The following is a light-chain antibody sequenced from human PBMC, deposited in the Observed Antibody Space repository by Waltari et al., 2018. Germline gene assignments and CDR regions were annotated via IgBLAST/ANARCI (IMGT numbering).Light chain of an antibody. CDR3: QLYDKSRL. V-gene: IGKV3-20*01. CDR2: AAS. Sequence: EIVLTQSPGTLSLSPGERATLSCRASQSVSSSWLAWYQQKPGQAPRLLIYAASSRVTGIPDRVSGSGSGTDFSLTISRLEPEDFAVYYCQLYDKSRLFGGGTRVEIK. J-gene: IGKJ4*01. CDR1: QSVSSSW.